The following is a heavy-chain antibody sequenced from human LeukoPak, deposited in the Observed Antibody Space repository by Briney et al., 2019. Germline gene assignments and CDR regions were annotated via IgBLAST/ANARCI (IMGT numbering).Heavy chain of an antibody. CDR2: ISSSSSYI. CDR3: ARDGLGGHNDF. Sequence: GGSLRLSCAASGFTFSSYSMNWVRQAPGKGLEWVSSISSSSSYIYYADSVKGRFTISRDNAKNSLFLQMDGLRVDDTAVYFCARDGLGGHNDFWGQGTLITVSS. CDR1: GFTFSSYS. V-gene: IGHV3-21*06. D-gene: IGHD4-23*01. J-gene: IGHJ4*02.